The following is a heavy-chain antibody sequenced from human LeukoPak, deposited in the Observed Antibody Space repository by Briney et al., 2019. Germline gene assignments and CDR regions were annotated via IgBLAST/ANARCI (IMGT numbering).Heavy chain of an antibody. V-gene: IGHV4-39*07. CDR2: IYYSGST. J-gene: IGHJ4*02. CDR3: ARAYGYSGYDFDY. D-gene: IGHD5-12*01. Sequence: PSETLSLTCTVSGGSISSSSYYWGWIRQPPGKGLEWIGSIYYSGSTYYNPSLKSRVTISVDTSKNQFSLKLSSVTAADTAVYYCARAYGYSGYDFDYWGQGTLVTVSS. CDR1: GGSISSSSYY.